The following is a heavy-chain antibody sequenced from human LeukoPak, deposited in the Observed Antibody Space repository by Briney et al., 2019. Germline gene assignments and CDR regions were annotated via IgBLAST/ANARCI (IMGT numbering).Heavy chain of an antibody. Sequence: ASVKVSCKASGYTFTSYDINWVRQATGQGLEWMGWMNPNSGNTGYAQKFQGRVTITRNTSISTAYMELSRLRSDDTAVYYCARVSYGMLFPGFWGQGTLVTVSS. D-gene: IGHD3/OR15-3a*01. CDR1: GYTFTSYD. V-gene: IGHV1-8*03. J-gene: IGHJ4*02. CDR2: MNPNSGNT. CDR3: ARVSYGMLFPGF.